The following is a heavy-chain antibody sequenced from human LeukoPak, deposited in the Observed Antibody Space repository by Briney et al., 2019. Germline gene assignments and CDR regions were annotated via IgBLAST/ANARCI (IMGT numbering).Heavy chain of an antibody. V-gene: IGHV4-34*01. D-gene: IGHD3-3*01. CDR3: ASTSTTYYDFWSGYGPIDY. CDR1: GGSFSGYY. J-gene: IGHJ4*02. Sequence: SETLSLTCAVYGGSFSGYYWSWIRQPPGKGLEWIGEINHSGSTNYNPSLKSRVTISVDTSKNQFSLKLSSVTAADTAVYYCASTSTTYYDFWSGYGPIDYWGQGTLVTVSS. CDR2: INHSGST.